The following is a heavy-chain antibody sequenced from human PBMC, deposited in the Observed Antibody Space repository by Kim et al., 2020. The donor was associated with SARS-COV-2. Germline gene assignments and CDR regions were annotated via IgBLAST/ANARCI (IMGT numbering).Heavy chain of an antibody. V-gene: IGHV3-7*01. D-gene: IGHD2-2*01. CDR1: GFTFSSYW. CDR2: IKQDGSEK. Sequence: GGSLRLSCAASGFTFSSYWMSWVRQAPGKGLEWVANIKQDGSEKYYVDSVKGRFTISRDNAKNSLYLQMNSLRAEDTAVYYCARRASLVVPAAIEYYYYGMDVWGQGTTVTVSS. J-gene: IGHJ6*02. CDR3: ARRASLVVPAAIEYYYYGMDV.